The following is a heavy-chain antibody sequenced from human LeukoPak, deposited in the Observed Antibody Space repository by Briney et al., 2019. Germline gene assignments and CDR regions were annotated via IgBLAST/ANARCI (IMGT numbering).Heavy chain of an antibody. J-gene: IGHJ4*02. V-gene: IGHV3-23*01. CDR2: ISGSGVGT. CDR3: ARVGYTGTWYSSPPFDY. Sequence: GGSLRLSCAASGFTFSSYTMNWVRQAPGKGLEWVSAISGSGVGTYYADSVKGRFTISRDNSWNTLYLQMSSLRAEDTAVYYCARVGYTGTWYSSPPFDYWGQGALVTVSS. D-gene: IGHD6-13*01. CDR1: GFTFSSYT.